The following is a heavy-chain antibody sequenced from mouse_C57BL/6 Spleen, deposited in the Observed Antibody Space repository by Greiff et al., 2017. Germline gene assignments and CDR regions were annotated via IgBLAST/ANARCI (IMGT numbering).Heavy chain of an antibody. V-gene: IGHV1-82*01. CDR3: ARSTGTSWFAY. CDR2: IYPGDGDT. D-gene: IGHD4-1*01. Sequence: QVQLKESGPELVKPGASVKISCKASGYAFSSSWMNWVKQRPGKGLEWIGRIYPGDGDTNYNGKFKGKATLTADKSSSTAYMQLSSLTSEDSAVXFCARSTGTSWFAYWGQGTLVTVSA. J-gene: IGHJ3*01. CDR1: GYAFSSSW.